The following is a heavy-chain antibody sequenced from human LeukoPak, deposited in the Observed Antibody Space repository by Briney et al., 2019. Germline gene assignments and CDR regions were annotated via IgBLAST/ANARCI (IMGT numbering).Heavy chain of an antibody. V-gene: IGHV1-46*01. Sequence: ASVKVSCKASGYTFTSYYMHWVRQAPEQGLEWMGIINPSGSSTSYAQKFQGRVTMTRDTSTSTVYMELSSLRSEDTAVYYCARDRPNPSGLRFLEWSKPDFDYWGQGTLVTVSS. D-gene: IGHD3-3*01. CDR1: GYTFTSYY. J-gene: IGHJ4*02. CDR2: INPSGSST. CDR3: ARDRPNPSGLRFLEWSKPDFDY.